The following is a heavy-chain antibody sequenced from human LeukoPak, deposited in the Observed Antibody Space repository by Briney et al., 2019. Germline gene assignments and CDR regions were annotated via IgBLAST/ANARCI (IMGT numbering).Heavy chain of an antibody. CDR1: GFTFSNYS. J-gene: IGHJ4*02. CDR2: ITSGSRYI. Sequence: GGSLRLSCAASGFTFSNYSMNWVRQAPGKGLEWVSSITSGSRYIYYADSVKGRFTISRDNAKNSLYLQMNSLRAEDTAVYYCXXXQYGGTFGGVIIHVSGFDYWGQGTLVTVSS. V-gene: IGHV3-21*01. CDR3: XXXQYGGTFGGVIIHVSGFDY. D-gene: IGHD3-16*02.